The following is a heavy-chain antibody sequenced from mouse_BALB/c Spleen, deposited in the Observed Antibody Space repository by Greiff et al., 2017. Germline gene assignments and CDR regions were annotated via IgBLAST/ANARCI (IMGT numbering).Heavy chain of an antibody. J-gene: IGHJ4*01. CDR3: ARDTDLPLYAMDY. CDR2: IWAGGST. D-gene: IGHD2-1*01. Sequence: VMLVESGPGLVAPSQSLSITCTVSGFSLTSYGVHWVRQPPGKGLEWLGVIWAGGSTNYNSALMSRLSISKDNSKSQVFLKMNSLQTDDTAMYYCARDTDLPLYAMDYWGQGTSVTVSS. CDR1: GFSLTSYG. V-gene: IGHV2-9*02.